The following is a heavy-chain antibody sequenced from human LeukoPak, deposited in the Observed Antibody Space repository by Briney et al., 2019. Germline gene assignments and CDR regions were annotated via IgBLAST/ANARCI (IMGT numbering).Heavy chain of an antibody. J-gene: IGHJ4*02. CDR1: GHTFTSYD. CDR2: MNPNSGNT. CDR3: ARASARTRIAAAGTIGY. Sequence: ASVKVSCKASGHTFTSYDINWVRQATGQGLEWMGWMNPNSGNTGYAQKFQGRVTMTRNTSISTAYMELSSLRSEDTAVYYCARASARTRIAAAGTIGYWGQGTLVTVSS. D-gene: IGHD6-13*01. V-gene: IGHV1-8*01.